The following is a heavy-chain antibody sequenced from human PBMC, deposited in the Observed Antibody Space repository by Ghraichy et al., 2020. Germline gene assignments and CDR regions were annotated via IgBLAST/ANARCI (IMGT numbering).Heavy chain of an antibody. CDR1: GFTFDEYG. CDR2: INWKGDST. J-gene: IGHJ4*02. D-gene: IGHD1-14*01. Sequence: GGSLRLSCAAFGFTFDEYGMSWVRHGPGKGPEWVSGINWKGDSTGYADSVKGRFTISRDNAKNSLFLQMNSLRVEDPALYYFVRGRTVLFDYWGQGTLVTVSS. V-gene: IGHV3-20*04. CDR3: VRGRTVLFDY.